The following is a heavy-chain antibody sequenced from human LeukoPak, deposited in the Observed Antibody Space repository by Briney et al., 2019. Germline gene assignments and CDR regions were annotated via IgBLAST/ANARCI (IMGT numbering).Heavy chain of an antibody. D-gene: IGHD6-6*01. CDR3: ARKWDSSASAIDY. CDR2: ISSSSSYI. J-gene: IGHJ4*02. Sequence: PGGSLRLSCAASGVTFSSYCMNWVRQAPGKGLEWVSSISSSSSYIYYADSVKGRFTISRDNAKNSLYLQMNSLRAEDTAVYYCARKWDSSASAIDYWGQGTLVTVSS. V-gene: IGHV3-21*01. CDR1: GVTFSSYC.